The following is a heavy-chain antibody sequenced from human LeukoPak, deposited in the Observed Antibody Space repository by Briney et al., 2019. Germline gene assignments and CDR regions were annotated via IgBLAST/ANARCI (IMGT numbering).Heavy chain of an antibody. CDR1: GFTFSSYA. CDR2: ISYDGSNK. J-gene: IGHJ4*02. D-gene: IGHD2-2*01. V-gene: IGHV3-30-3*01. CDR3: ATGVSRKPDY. Sequence: GGSLRLSCAASGFTFSSYAMTWVRQAPGKGLEWVAVISYDGSNKYYADSVKGRFTISRDNSKNTLYLQMNSLRAEDTAVYYGATGVSRKPDYWGQGTLVTVSS.